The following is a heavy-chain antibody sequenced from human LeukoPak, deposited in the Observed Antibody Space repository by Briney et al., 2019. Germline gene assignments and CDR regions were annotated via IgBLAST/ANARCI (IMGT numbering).Heavy chain of an antibody. V-gene: IGHV3-72*01. CDR2: IRNKAKGYTT. Sequence: GGSLRLSCAVSGFTFSDHYMDWVRQAPGKGLEWVGRIRNKAKGYTTEYAAPVKGRFTISRDDSKNSLYLQMNSLKTEDTAVYYCARGFNGLDSKVGENWGQGTLVTVS. D-gene: IGHD1-26*01. CDR3: ARGFNGLDSKVGEN. CDR1: GFTFSDHY. J-gene: IGHJ4*02.